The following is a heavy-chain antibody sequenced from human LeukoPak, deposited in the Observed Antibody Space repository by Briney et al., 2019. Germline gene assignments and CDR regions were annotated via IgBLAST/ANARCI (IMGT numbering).Heavy chain of an antibody. CDR1: GFTFSSYS. V-gene: IGHV3-21*01. CDR2: ISSDSSHT. J-gene: IGHJ5*02. CDR3: TRDHWFDP. Sequence: GGSLRLSCAASGFTFSSYSVNWVRPAPGKGLEWVSSISSDSSHTYNADTVKGRFTISRDNAENSLYLQMNSLRAEDTAVYYCTRDHWFDPWGQGTLVIVSS.